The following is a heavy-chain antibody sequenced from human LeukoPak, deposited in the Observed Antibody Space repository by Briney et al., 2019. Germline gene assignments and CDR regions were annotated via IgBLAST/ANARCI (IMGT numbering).Heavy chain of an antibody. V-gene: IGHV3-21*01. CDR3: ARYCSSTSCYNGAFDY. D-gene: IGHD2-2*02. J-gene: IGHJ4*02. Sequence: PGGSLRLSCAASGFTFSSYSMNWVRQAPGKGLEWVSSISSISSYIYYADSVNGRFTISRDNAKNSLYLQMNSLRAEDTAVYYCARYCSSTSCYNGAFDYWGQGTLVTVSS. CDR1: GFTFSSYS. CDR2: ISSISSYI.